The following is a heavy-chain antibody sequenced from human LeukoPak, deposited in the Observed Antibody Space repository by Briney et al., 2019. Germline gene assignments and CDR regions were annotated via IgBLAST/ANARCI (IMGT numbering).Heavy chain of an antibody. CDR3: ARALALQLWPPGAFDY. V-gene: IGHV3-33*08. D-gene: IGHD5-18*01. CDR2: IWYDGSNK. J-gene: IGHJ4*02. Sequence: GGSLRLSCAASGFTFSSYSMNWVRQAPGKGLEWVAVIWYDGSNKYYADSVKGRFTISRDNSKNTLYLQMNSLRAEDTAVYYCARALALQLWPPGAFDYWGQGTLVTVSS. CDR1: GFTFSSYS.